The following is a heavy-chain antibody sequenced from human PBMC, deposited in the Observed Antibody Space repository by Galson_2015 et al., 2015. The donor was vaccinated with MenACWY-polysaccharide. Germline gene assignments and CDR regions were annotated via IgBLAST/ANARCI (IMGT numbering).Heavy chain of an antibody. CDR2: ISAYNGNT. CDR1: GYTFTSYG. Sequence: SVKVSCKASGYTFTSYGISWVRQAPGQGLEWMGWISAYNGNTNYAQKLRGRVTMTTDTSTSTAYMDLRSLRSDDTAVYYCARSQDSSGYYGWFDPWGQGTLVTVSS. D-gene: IGHD3-22*01. V-gene: IGHV1-18*01. CDR3: ARSQDSSGYYGWFDP. J-gene: IGHJ5*02.